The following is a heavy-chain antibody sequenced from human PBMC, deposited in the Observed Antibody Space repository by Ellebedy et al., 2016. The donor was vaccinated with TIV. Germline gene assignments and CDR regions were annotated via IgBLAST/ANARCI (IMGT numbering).Heavy chain of an antibody. CDR1: GFTFSSYG. CDR3: ASRSYEYYYYGMDV. J-gene: IGHJ6*02. Sequence: PGGSLRLSCAASGFTFSSYGINWVRQAPGKGLEWVSVIYSGGSTYYADSVKGRFTISRDNSKNTLYLHMNSLRAEDTAVYYCASRSYEYYYYGMDVWGQGTTVTVSS. V-gene: IGHV3-53*01. D-gene: IGHD3-16*01. CDR2: IYSGGST.